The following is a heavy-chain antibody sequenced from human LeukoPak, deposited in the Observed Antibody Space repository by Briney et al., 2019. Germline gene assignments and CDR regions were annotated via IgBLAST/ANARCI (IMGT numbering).Heavy chain of an antibody. V-gene: IGHV1-18*04. CDR3: ARGVLLWFGELLGHFDY. D-gene: IGHD3-10*01. J-gene: IGHJ4*02. CDR2: ISAYNGNT. CDR1: GYTFTSYG. Sequence: ASVKVSCKASGYTFTSYGISWVRQAPGQGLEWMGWISAYNGNTNYAQKLQGRVTMTTDTSTGTAYMELRSLRSEDTAVYYCARGVLLWFGELLGHFDYWGQGTLVTVSS.